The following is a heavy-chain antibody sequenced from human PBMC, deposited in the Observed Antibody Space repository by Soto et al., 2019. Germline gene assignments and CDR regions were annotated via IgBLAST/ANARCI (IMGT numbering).Heavy chain of an antibody. CDR1: GGSISSDGYY. Sequence: PSETLSLTCTVSGGSISSDGYYWSWIRQHPGKGLEWIGYIYYSGSTYYNPSLKSRVTISVDTSKNQFSLKLSSVTAADTAVYYCARDHRGRSMIWYYGMDVWGQGTTVTDSS. D-gene: IGHD3-16*01. CDR3: ARDHRGRSMIWYYGMDV. J-gene: IGHJ6*02. V-gene: IGHV4-31*03. CDR2: IYYSGST.